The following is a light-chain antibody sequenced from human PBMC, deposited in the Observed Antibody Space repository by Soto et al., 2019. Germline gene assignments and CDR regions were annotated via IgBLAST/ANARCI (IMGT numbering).Light chain of an antibody. V-gene: IGLV2-14*01. Sequence: QSALTQPASVSGSPGQSITISCTGTSSDVGGYNYVSWYQQHPGKAPKLMIYEVSNRPSGVSNRFSGSKAGNTASLTISGLQAEDEADYYCRSYTSGSTRVFGTGTKVPVL. J-gene: IGLJ1*01. CDR3: RSYTSGSTRV. CDR1: SSDVGGYNY. CDR2: EVS.